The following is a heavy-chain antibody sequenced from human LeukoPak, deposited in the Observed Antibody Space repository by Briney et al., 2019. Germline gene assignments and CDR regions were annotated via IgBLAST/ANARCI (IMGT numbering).Heavy chain of an antibody. CDR2: FALEKGEA. CDR1: GHTLSELA. Sequence: ASVKVSCKVVGHTLSELAMHWVRQSPGKGLEWMGGFALEKGEAIYAQNFQGRVTMTEDTSTNTAYMELISLRSEDTALYFCATAPKISGAATNWFDPWGRGTLVTVSS. J-gene: IGHJ5*02. D-gene: IGHD6-19*01. CDR3: ATAPKISGAATNWFDP. V-gene: IGHV1-24*01.